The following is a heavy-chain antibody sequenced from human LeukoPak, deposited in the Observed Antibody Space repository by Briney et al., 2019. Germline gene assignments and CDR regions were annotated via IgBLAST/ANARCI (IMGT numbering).Heavy chain of an antibody. CDR1: GYTFTSFP. CDR2: INVGDGKI. CDR3: ARNFFTCVCYLFDF. D-gene: IGHD2-8*01. J-gene: IGHJ4*02. V-gene: IGHV1-3*01. Sequence: GSVKVSCEASGYTFTSFPMRWVRQAPGQRLEWMGWINVGDGKINYSHSMKDRVTITRDTSASTAYMELSSLRSEDSAVYYCARNFFTCVCYLFDFWGQGAPVTVSS.